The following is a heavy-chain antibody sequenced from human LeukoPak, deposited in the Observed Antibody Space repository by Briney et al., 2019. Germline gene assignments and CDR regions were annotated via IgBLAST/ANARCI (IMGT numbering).Heavy chain of an antibody. J-gene: IGHJ3*02. V-gene: IGHV3-30-3*01. CDR1: GFTFSSYA. D-gene: IGHD1-26*01. CDR2: ISYDGSNK. CDR3: ARAVGAQRAFDI. Sequence: GRSLRLSCAASGFTFSSYAMHWVRQAPGKGLEWVAVISYDGSNKYYADSVKGRFTISRDNSKNTLYLQMNSLRAEDTAVYYCARAVGAQRAFDIWGQGTMVTVSS.